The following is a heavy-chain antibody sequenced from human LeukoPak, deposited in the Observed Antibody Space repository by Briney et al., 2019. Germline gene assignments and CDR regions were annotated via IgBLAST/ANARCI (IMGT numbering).Heavy chain of an antibody. Sequence: PGGSLRLSCAASGFTFSSYSMNWVRQAPGKGLEWVSYISSSSSTIYYADSVRGRFTISRDNSKNTLYLQMNSLRDEDTAVYYCARGRYEISAAMDVWGQGTTVTVSS. CDR1: GFTFSSYS. CDR3: ARGRYEISAAMDV. V-gene: IGHV3-48*02. J-gene: IGHJ6*02. D-gene: IGHD5-12*01. CDR2: ISSSSSTI.